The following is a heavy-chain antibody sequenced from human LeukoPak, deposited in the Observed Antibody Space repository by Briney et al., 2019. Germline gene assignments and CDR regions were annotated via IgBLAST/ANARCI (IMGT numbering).Heavy chain of an antibody. CDR2: IRRSSSYI. CDR3: ARDLRGEYFDS. D-gene: IGHD3-16*01. CDR1: GFTFSSYS. V-gene: IGHV3-21*01. Sequence: GGSLRRSCAASGFTFSSYSMNWVRHAQGQGLEWVESIRRSSSYIYYTESVKGRFTRSRDNAKNSVYLQKNGLSAEDTAVYYCARDLRGEYFDSWGQGTLVTVSS. J-gene: IGHJ4*02.